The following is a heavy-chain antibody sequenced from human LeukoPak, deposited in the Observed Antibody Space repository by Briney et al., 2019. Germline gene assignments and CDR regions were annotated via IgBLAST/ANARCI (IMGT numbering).Heavy chain of an antibody. V-gene: IGHV4-34*01. J-gene: IGHJ5*02. D-gene: IGHD3-10*01. CDR2: INHSGST. Sequence: DPSETLSLTCAVYGGSFSGYYWSWIRQPPGKGLEWIGEINHSGSTNYNPSLKSRVTISVDTSKNQFSLKLSSVTAADTAVYYCARVRGFGAARNWFDPWGQGTLVTVSS. CDR3: ARVRGFGAARNWFDP. CDR1: GGSFSGYY.